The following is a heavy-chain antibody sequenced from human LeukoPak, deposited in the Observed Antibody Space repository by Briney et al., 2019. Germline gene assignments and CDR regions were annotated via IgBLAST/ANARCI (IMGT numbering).Heavy chain of an antibody. CDR2: VYYNGRT. V-gene: IGHV4-39*07. CDR1: GGSSSISSYY. D-gene: IGHD2-2*01. Sequence: SVTLSLTCTVSGGSSSISSYYWGWIRQAPGKGLEWIGSVYYNGRTYYTPSLESRVTMSVDTSKNHFSLKLTSVTAADTAVYFCARGIYEYQLLSWFDPWGQGILVTVSS. J-gene: IGHJ5*02. CDR3: ARGIYEYQLLSWFDP.